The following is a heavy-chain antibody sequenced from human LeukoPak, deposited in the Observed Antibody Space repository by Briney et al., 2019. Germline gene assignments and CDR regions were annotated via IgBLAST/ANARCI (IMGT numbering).Heavy chain of an antibody. Sequence: KPSETLSLTCIVSGGSISSSSYYWGWIRQPPGKGLEWIGSMYHSGSTYYNPSLKSRVTTSVDTSKNQFSLELSSVTAADTAVYYCARHRYYNILTDNWFDPWGQGTLVTVSS. CDR2: MYHSGST. J-gene: IGHJ5*02. V-gene: IGHV4-39*01. D-gene: IGHD3-9*01. CDR1: GGSISSSSYY. CDR3: ARHRYYNILTDNWFDP.